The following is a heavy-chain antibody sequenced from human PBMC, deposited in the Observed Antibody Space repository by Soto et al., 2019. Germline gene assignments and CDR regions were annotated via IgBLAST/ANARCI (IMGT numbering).Heavy chain of an antibody. V-gene: IGHV1-24*01. Sequence: GASVKVSCKVSGYTLTELSMHWVRQAPGKGLEWMGGFDPEDGETIYAQKFQGRVTMTEDTSTDTAYMELSSLRSEDTAVYYCATARTRFLDWLLYHPTVNWFDPWGQGTLVTVS. D-gene: IGHD3-3*01. CDR2: FDPEDGET. CDR3: ATARTRFLDWLLYHPTVNWFDP. CDR1: GYTLTELS. J-gene: IGHJ5*02.